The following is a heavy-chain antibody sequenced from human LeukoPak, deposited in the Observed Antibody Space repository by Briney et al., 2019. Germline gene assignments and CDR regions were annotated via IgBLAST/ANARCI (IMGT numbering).Heavy chain of an antibody. Sequence: SETLSLTCTVSGGSISSYYWSWIRQPPGKGLEWIGYIYYSGSTNYNPSLKSRVTISVDTSKNQFSLKLSSVTAADTAVYYCARLNAYSSGWYVDYWGQGALVTVSS. D-gene: IGHD6-19*01. V-gene: IGHV4-59*01. CDR1: GGSISSYY. CDR3: ARLNAYSSGWYVDY. J-gene: IGHJ4*02. CDR2: IYYSGST.